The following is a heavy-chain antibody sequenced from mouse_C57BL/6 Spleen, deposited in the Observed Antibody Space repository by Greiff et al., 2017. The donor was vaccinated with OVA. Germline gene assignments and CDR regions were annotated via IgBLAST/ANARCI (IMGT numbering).Heavy chain of an antibody. CDR3: ARRNDYDEGYYAMDY. Sequence: DVKLVESGGGLVKPGGSLKLSCAASGFTFSDYGMHWVRQAPEKGLEWVAYISSGSSTIYYADTVKGRFTISRDNAKNTLFLQMTSLRSEDTAMYYCARRNDYDEGYYAMDYWGQGTSVTVSS. V-gene: IGHV5-17*01. D-gene: IGHD2-4*01. J-gene: IGHJ4*01. CDR2: ISSGSSTI. CDR1: GFTFSDYG.